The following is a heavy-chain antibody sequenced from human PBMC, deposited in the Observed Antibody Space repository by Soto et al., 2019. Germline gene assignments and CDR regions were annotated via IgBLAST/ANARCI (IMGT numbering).Heavy chain of an antibody. J-gene: IGHJ4*02. CDR3: ARSGYSFAWGY. V-gene: IGHV3-53*01. CDR1: GFLVNSAY. CDR2: INSDGST. D-gene: IGHD5-18*01. Sequence: EVQLVESGGGLIPPGGSLRLSCAASGFLVNSAYMTWVRQAPGKGLEWLSMINSDGSTLYAESVKGRFTISRANSKNRTDLQMNSLRAEDTAMYYCARSGYSFAWGYWGQGTLVIVTS.